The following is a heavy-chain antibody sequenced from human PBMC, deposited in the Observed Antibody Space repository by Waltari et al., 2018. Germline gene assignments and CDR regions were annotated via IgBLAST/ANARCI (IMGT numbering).Heavy chain of an antibody. D-gene: IGHD1-26*01. CDR3: ARDLEWELRYDAFDI. CDR1: GFTFSSYS. Sequence: EVQLVESGRGLVKRGGSLRLSCAASGFTFSSYSMNWVRQAPGKGLEWVSSISSSSSYIYYADSVKGRFTISRDNAKNSLYLQMNSLRAEDTAVYYCARDLEWELRYDAFDIWGQGTMVTVSS. CDR2: ISSSSSYI. J-gene: IGHJ3*02. V-gene: IGHV3-21*01.